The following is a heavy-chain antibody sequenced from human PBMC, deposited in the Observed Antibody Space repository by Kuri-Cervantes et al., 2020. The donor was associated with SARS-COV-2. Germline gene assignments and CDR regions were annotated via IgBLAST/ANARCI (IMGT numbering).Heavy chain of an antibody. CDR2: ITWNSGGI. V-gene: IGHV3-9*01. CDR1: GFTFDDYA. CDR3: AREPVWFGDNRRFDP. D-gene: IGHD3-10*01. Sequence: SLKISCAASGFTFDDYAMHWVRQAPGKGLEWVSGITWNSGGIGYADSVKGRFTISRDNAKNSLYLQMNSLRAEDTAVYYCAREPVWFGDNRRFDPWGQGTLVTVSS. J-gene: IGHJ5*02.